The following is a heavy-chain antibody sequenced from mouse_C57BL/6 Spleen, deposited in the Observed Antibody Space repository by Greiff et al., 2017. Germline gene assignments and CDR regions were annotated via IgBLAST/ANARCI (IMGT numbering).Heavy chain of an antibody. V-gene: IGHV1-62-2*01. CDR3: ARHEEDGSSSAWFAY. J-gene: IGHJ3*01. CDR2: FYPGGGSI. Sequence: QVQLKESGAELVKPGASVKLSCKASGYTFTEYTIHWVKQRSGQGLEWMGWFYPGGGSIKYTEKFKDKATLTADKSSGTVYMELSRLTSEDSAVYFCARHEEDGSSSAWFAYWGQGTLVTVSA. CDR1: GYTFTEYT. D-gene: IGHD1-1*01.